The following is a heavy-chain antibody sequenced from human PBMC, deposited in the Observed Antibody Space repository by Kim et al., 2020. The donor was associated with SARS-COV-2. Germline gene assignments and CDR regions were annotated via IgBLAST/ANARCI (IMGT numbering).Heavy chain of an antibody. CDR3: ARHGKLGPWFDY. J-gene: IGHJ4*02. V-gene: IGHV4-59*08. CDR2: IYYSGST. CDR1: GGSISSYY. Sequence: SETLSLTCTVSGGSISSYYWSWIRQPPGKGLEWIGYIYYSGSTNYNPSLKSRVTISVDTSKNQFSLKLSSVTAADTAVYYCARHGKLGPWFDYWCQGTLVTVSS. D-gene: IGHD6-13*01.